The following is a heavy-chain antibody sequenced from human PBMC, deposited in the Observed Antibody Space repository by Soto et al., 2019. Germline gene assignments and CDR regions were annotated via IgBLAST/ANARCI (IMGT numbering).Heavy chain of an antibody. CDR2: ISAYNGNT. D-gene: IGHD6-13*01. CDR3: ARDLAAAGPFDY. J-gene: IGHJ4*02. CDR1: GYTFTSYA. V-gene: IGHV1-18*01. Sequence: QVQLVQSGAEVKKPGASVKVSCKTSGYTFTSYAISWVRQAPGQGLEWMGWISAYNGNTHYAQKLQGRVTRTTDTSTSTAYMELRSLRSDDTAVYYCARDLAAAGPFDYWGQGTLVTVSS.